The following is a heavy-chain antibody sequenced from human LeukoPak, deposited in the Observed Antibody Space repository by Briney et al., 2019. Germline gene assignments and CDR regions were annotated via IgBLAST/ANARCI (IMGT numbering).Heavy chain of an antibody. CDR3: ATTSKHCTGGSCFYPFDY. CDR2: ISPYNGHT. D-gene: IGHD2-15*01. Sequence: ASVKVSYKASGYTFTSYGISWVRQAPGQGLEWMGWISPYNGHTNYAQKLQGRVTMTTDTSTSTAYMELRSLRSDDTAVYFCATTSKHCTGGSCFYPFDYWGQGTLVTVSS. V-gene: IGHV1-18*01. J-gene: IGHJ4*02. CDR1: GYTFTSYG.